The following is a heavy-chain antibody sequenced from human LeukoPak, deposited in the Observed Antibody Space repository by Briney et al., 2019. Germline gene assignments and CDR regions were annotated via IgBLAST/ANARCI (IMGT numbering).Heavy chain of an antibody. V-gene: IGHV1-8*01. CDR1: GYTFTSYD. D-gene: IGHD3/OR15-3a*01. Sequence: GASVKVSCKASGYTFTSYDINWVRQATGQGLEWMGWMNPNSGNTGYAQKFQGRVTMTRNTSISTAYMELSSLRSEDTAVYYCARGPQIPYDFWSGYLPLRGRYYMDVWGKGTTVTVSS. CDR3: ARGPQIPYDFWSGYLPLRGRYYMDV. J-gene: IGHJ6*03. CDR2: MNPNSGNT.